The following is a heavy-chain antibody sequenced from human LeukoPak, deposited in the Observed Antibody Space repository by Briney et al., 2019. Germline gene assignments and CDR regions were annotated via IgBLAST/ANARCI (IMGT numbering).Heavy chain of an antibody. V-gene: IGHV1-18*01. CDR3: ARFGSAYYYYYMDV. CDR2: ISAYNGNT. J-gene: IGHJ6*03. CDR1: GGTFSSYA. Sequence: ASVKVSCKASGGTFSSYAISWVRQAPGQGLEWMGWISAYNGNTNYAQKLQGRVTMTTDTSTSTAYMELRSLRSDDTAVYYCARFGSAYYYYYMDVWGKGTTVTISS. D-gene: IGHD3-3*01.